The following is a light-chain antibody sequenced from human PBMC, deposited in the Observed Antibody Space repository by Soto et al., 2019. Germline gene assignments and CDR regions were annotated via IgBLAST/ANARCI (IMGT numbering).Light chain of an antibody. CDR1: SSDVGGYNY. Sequence: QSALTQPAFVSGSPGQSITISCTGTSSDVGGYNYVSWYQQHPGKAPKLMIYDVSNRHSGVSNRFSCSKSGNTASLTISGLQAEDEADYYCSSYRSSSTPLIFGTGTKVTVL. CDR2: DVS. J-gene: IGLJ1*01. CDR3: SSYRSSSTPLI. V-gene: IGLV2-14*01.